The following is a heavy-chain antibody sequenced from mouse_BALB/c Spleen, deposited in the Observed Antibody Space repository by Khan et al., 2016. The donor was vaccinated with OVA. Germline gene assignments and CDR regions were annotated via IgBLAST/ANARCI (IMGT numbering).Heavy chain of an antibody. V-gene: IGHV2-6-1*01. CDR3: SKHPYHHYYIMDY. J-gene: IGHJ4*01. CDR1: GFSLNNYG. CDR2: IWRDGTT. D-gene: IGHD2-10*01. Sequence: QVQLKQSGPGLVAPSQSLSITCTISGFSLNNYGVHWVRQPPGKGLEWLGGIWRDGTTTNNSALKHKLSISKDNSKIHFFLKKNSLHTVATAMYYFSKHPYHHYYIMDYWGQGTLVTVSS.